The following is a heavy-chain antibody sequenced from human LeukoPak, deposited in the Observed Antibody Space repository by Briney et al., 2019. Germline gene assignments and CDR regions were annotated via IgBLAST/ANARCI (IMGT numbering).Heavy chain of an antibody. CDR3: ARRYYRAWIDS. CDR2: VYYTGSI. CDR1: GGSISASSHY. D-gene: IGHD3-10*01. Sequence: SETLSLTCSVSGGSISASSHYWAWVRQPPGKGPGWVGSVYYTGSIRYNTSLKSRVTISVDMCKKDLLLTRKYVAAADTAFYYCARRYYRAWIDSWGQGILVTVSP. J-gene: IGHJ5*01. V-gene: IGHV4-39*01.